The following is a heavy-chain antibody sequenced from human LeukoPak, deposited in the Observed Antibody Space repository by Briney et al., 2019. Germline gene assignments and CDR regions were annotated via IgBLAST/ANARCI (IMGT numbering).Heavy chain of an antibody. J-gene: IGHJ6*03. CDR2: INEDGSEK. Sequence: GGSLRLSCVALEFSFETYWLSWVRQAPGKGPEWVANINEDGSEKHYVGSVRGRFTISRDNADNSLHLQMNSLRPEDMAVYYCARGETMDVWGKGTTVTVSS. CDR3: ARGETMDV. V-gene: IGHV3-7*01. CDR1: EFSFETYW. D-gene: IGHD5-24*01.